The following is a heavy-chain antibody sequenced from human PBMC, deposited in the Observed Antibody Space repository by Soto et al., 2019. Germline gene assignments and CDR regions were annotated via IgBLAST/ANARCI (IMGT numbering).Heavy chain of an antibody. D-gene: IGHD6-19*01. CDR3: ARENAQWLAHYYYGMDV. CDR2: TYYRSKWYN. V-gene: IGHV6-1*01. Sequence: SQTLSLTCAISGDSVSSNSAAWNWIRQSPSRGLEWLGRTYYRSKWYNDYAVSVKSRITINPDTSKNQFSLQLNSVTPEDTAVYYCARENAQWLAHYYYGMDVWGQGTTVTVSS. J-gene: IGHJ6*02. CDR1: GDSVSSNSAA.